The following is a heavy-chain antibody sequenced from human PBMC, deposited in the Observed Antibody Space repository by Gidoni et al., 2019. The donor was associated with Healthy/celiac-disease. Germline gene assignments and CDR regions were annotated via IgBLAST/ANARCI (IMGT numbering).Heavy chain of an antibody. CDR3: VTMTPRGVDY. J-gene: IGHJ4*02. V-gene: IGHV3-48*03. D-gene: IGHD3-22*01. CDR1: GFTFSSYE. CDR2: ISSSGSTI. Sequence: EVQLVESGGGLVQPGGSLRLSCAASGFTFSSYEMNWVRQAPGKALEWGSYISSSGSTIYDAEAVKGRFTSSRENAKNALYLQMNSLRAEDTAVYDGVTMTPRGVDYWGQGTLVTVSS.